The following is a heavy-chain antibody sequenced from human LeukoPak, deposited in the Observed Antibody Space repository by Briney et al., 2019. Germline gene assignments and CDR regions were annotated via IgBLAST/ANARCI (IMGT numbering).Heavy chain of an antibody. V-gene: IGHV1-2*02. Sequence: ASVKVSCKASGYTFTDYFMHWVRQAPGQGLEWMGWINPNSGGTHYAQKFQGRVTMARDTSISTAYMELSRLRSDDTAVYYCARGQGEVAGTPLYYYYGMDVWGQGTTVTVSS. CDR3: ARGQGEVAGTPLYYYYGMDV. CDR1: GYTFTDYF. J-gene: IGHJ6*02. CDR2: INPNSGGT. D-gene: IGHD6-19*01.